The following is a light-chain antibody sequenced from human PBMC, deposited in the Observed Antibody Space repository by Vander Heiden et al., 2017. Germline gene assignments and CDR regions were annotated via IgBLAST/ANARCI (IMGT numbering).Light chain of an antibody. CDR3: QQSYSTDGT. CDR2: AAS. Sequence: DILMTPSPSSLSASVGDRGTITCRASHGISSYLNWYQQKPGKAPKLLIYAASSWQSGVPSRFSGSGSGTDFTLTISSLQPEDFATYYWQQSYSTDGTFGPGTKVDIK. CDR1: HGISSY. V-gene: IGKV1-39*01. J-gene: IGKJ3*01.